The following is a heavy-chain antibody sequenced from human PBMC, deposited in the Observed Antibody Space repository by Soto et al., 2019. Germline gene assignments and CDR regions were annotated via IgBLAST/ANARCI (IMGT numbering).Heavy chain of an antibody. CDR1: GFTFSRYS. V-gene: IGHV3-48*01. D-gene: IGHD3-10*01. CDR3: ARDNPYYYGSGSYLMDV. J-gene: IGHJ6*03. Sequence: AGGSLRLSCAASGFTFSRYSMNWVRQAPGKGLEWVSYISSSSSTIYYADSVKGRFTISRDNAKNSLYLQMNSLRAEDTAVYYCARDNPYYYGSGSYLMDVWGKGTTVTVSS. CDR2: ISSSSSTI.